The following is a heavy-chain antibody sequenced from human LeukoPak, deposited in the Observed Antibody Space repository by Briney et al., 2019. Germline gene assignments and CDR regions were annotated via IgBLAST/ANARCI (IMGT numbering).Heavy chain of an antibody. CDR1: GFTVNSNY. J-gene: IGHJ4*02. D-gene: IGHD3-22*01. CDR2: IDSGGST. V-gene: IGHV3-66*01. Sequence: GGSLRLSCAASGFTVNSNYMSCVREAPGKGLEWVSVIDSGGSTYYADSVKGRFNISRDNSKNTLYLQMNSLRAEDTAVYYWARAGSSGAPSYWGQGTLVTVSS. CDR3: ARAGSSGAPSY.